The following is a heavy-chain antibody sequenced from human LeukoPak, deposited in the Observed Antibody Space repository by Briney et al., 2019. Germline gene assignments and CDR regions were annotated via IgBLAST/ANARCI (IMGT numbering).Heavy chain of an antibody. CDR2: ISYDGSNK. V-gene: IGHV3-30-3*01. D-gene: IGHD1-26*01. CDR3: ARVNSGSYYAYYYYGMDV. J-gene: IGHJ6*02. CDR1: GFTFSSYA. Sequence: QPGGSLRLSCAASGFTFSSYAMPWVRQAPGKGLEWVAVISYDGSNKYYADSVKGRFTISRDNSKNTLYLQMNSLRAEDTAVYYCARVNSGSYYAYYYYGMDVWGQGTTVTVSS.